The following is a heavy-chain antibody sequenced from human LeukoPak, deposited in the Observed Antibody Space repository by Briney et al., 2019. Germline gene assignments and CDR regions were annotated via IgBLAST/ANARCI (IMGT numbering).Heavy chain of an antibody. CDR2: IYTSGST. CDR1: GGSISSYY. V-gene: IGHV4-4*07. D-gene: IGHD6-13*01. Sequence: SETLSLTCTVSGGSISSYYWSWIRQPAGKGLEWIGRIYTSGSTNYNPSLKSRVTMSVDTAKNQFSLKLSFVTATDTAVYYCARASSSWYSPPAVWGKGTTVTISS. CDR3: ARASSSWYSPPAV. J-gene: IGHJ6*04.